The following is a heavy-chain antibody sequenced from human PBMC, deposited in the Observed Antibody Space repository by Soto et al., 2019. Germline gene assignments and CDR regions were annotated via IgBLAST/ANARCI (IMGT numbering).Heavy chain of an antibody. Sequence: EVQLLESGGGLVQPGGSLRLSCAASGFTFSSYAMSWVRQAPGKGLEWVSAISGSGGSTYYADSVKGRFTISRDNSKNTLYLQMNSLRAEDTAVYYCAKNPGLSGGGSGYFQHWGQGTLVTLSS. CDR1: GFTFSSYA. D-gene: IGHD1-26*01. CDR3: AKNPGLSGGGSGYFQH. CDR2: ISGSGGST. V-gene: IGHV3-23*01. J-gene: IGHJ1*01.